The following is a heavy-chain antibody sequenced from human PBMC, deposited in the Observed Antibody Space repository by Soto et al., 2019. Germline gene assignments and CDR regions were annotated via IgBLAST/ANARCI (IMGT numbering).Heavy chain of an antibody. V-gene: IGHV6-1*01. Sequence: PSETLSLTCAISGDSVSSNSAAWNWITQSPSRGLEWLGRTYYRSKWYNDYAVSVKSRITINPDTSKNQFSLQLNSVTPEDTAVYYCATTQGYCSSTSCRYYYYYYMDVWGKGTTVTVSS. D-gene: IGHD2-2*01. CDR1: GDSVSSNSAA. CDR2: TYYRSKWYN. J-gene: IGHJ6*03. CDR3: ATTQGYCSSTSCRYYYYYYMDV.